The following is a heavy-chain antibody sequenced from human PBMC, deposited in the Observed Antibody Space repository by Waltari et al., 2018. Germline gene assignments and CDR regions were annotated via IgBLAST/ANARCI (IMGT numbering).Heavy chain of an antibody. CDR2: INRSGRT. V-gene: IGHV4-4*02. CDR3: ARDRGRGIYLDT. J-gene: IGHJ4*02. CDR1: GDSMRTSYW. Sequence: QLQLQQSGPGLVKPSESLSLTCAVSGDSMRTSYWWSWVRQSPGKGLEWIGQINRSGRTNYHPTFESRVIVSIDTSNNQFSLKFHSATAADTAVYYCARDRGRGIYLDTWSQGTLVTVSP. D-gene: IGHD2-15*01.